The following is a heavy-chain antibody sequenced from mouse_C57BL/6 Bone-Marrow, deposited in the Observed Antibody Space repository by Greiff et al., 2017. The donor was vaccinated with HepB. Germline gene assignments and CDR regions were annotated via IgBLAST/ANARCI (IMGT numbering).Heavy chain of an antibody. CDR2: INPNNGGT. CDR3: AREDYDGYYAWFAY. Sequence: VQLKQSGPELVKPGASVKIPCKASGYTFTDYNMDWVKQSHGKSLEWIGDINPNNGGTIYNQKFKGKATLTVDKSSSTAYMELRSLTSEDTAVYYCAREDYDGYYAWFAYWGQGTLVTVSA. V-gene: IGHV1-18*01. J-gene: IGHJ3*01. CDR1: GYTFTDYN. D-gene: IGHD2-3*01.